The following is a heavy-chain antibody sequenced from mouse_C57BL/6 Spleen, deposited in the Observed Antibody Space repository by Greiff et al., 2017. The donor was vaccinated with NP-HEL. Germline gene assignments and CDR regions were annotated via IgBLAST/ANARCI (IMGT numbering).Heavy chain of an antibody. CDR3: ARWFPYYAMDY. J-gene: IGHJ4*01. Sequence: QVQLQQPGAELVKPGASVKMSCKASGYTFTSYWITWVKQRPGQGLAWIGDIYPGSGSTNYNEKFKSKATLTVDTSSSTAYMQLSSLTSEDSAVYYCARWFPYYAMDYWGQGTSVTVSS. V-gene: IGHV1-55*01. CDR1: GYTFTSYW. CDR2: IYPGSGST. D-gene: IGHD2-2*01.